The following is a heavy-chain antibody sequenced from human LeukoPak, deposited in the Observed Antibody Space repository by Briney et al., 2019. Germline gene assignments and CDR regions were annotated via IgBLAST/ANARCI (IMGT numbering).Heavy chain of an antibody. CDR2: ISAYNGNT. V-gene: IGHV1-18*01. J-gene: IGHJ4*02. Sequence: VASVKVSCKASGYTFTSYGISWARQAPGQGLEWMGWISAYNGNTNYAQKLQGRVTMTTDTSTSTAYMELRSLRSDDTAVYYCARAGGIVVVPAALPDYWGQGTLVTVSS. CDR3: ARAGGIVVVPAALPDY. D-gene: IGHD2-2*01. CDR1: GYTFTSYG.